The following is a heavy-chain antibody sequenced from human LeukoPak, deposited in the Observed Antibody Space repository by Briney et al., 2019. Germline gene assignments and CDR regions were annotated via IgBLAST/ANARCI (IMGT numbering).Heavy chain of an antibody. CDR2: IYYTGST. CDR1: GVSISYYY. D-gene: IGHD3-9*01. J-gene: IGHJ5*02. CDR3: ARGGTYNDILSFDP. Sequence: SETLSLTCTVSGVSISYYYWTWIRQSPGKGLEWIGRIYYTGSTYYNPSLKRRVTISVDTSRNQFSLNLTSVTAADTAVYYCARGGTYNDILSFDPWGQGTLVAVSS. V-gene: IGHV4-59*01.